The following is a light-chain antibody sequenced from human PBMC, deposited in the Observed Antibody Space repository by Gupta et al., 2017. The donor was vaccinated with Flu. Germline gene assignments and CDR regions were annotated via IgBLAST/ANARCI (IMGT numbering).Light chain of an antibody. CDR1: SSDVGSYNL. V-gene: IGLV2-23*02. Sequence: SITISCPGTSSDVGSYNLVSWYQQQPGKAPKLIIYEVSKRPSGASNRFSGSKSGNAASLTISGLQAEDEADYYCCSDASSNTLVFGGGTKLTVL. CDR2: EVS. J-gene: IGLJ3*02. CDR3: CSDASSNTLV.